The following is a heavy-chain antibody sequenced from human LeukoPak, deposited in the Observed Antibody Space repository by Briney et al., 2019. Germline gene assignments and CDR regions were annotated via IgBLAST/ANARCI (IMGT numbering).Heavy chain of an antibody. D-gene: IGHD3-10*01. V-gene: IGHV4-59*08. Sequence: SETLSLTCTVSGGSISSYYWSWIRQPPGKGLEWIGYIYYSGSTNYNPSLKSRVTISVDTSKNQFSLKLSSVTAADTAVYYCARVVRGVITVRGYYFDYWGQGTLVTVSS. CDR2: IYYSGST. CDR1: GGSISSYY. J-gene: IGHJ4*02. CDR3: ARVVRGVITVRGYYFDY.